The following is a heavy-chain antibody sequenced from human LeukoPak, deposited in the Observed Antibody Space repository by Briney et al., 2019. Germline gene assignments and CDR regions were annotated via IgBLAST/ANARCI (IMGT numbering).Heavy chain of an antibody. CDR2: IYYSGST. Sequence: SETLSLTGTVSGGSITSSSYYWGWIGQPSGKGLEWIGSIYYSGSTYYNPSLKSRVTISVDTSKNQFSLKLSSVTAADTAVYYCARLTRMTTVTTTSDFDYWGQGTLVTVS. V-gene: IGHV4-39*01. D-gene: IGHD4-11*01. J-gene: IGHJ4*02. CDR1: GGSITSSSYY. CDR3: ARLTRMTTVTTTSDFDY.